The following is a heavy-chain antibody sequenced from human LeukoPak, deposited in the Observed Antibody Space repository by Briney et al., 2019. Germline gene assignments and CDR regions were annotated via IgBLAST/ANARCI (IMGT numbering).Heavy chain of an antibody. CDR2: INPNSGGT. J-gene: IGHJ4*02. D-gene: IGHD3-10*01. Sequence: ASVRVSCTASGYTFNGYYIHWVRQAPGQGLEWMGWINPNSGGTINAQKFQGWVTMTSDTSITTAYMELSRLTSDDTAVYFCARARGTSFTMVRGVTGFDQWGQGTLVTVSS. V-gene: IGHV1-2*04. CDR1: GYTFNGYY. CDR3: ARARGTSFTMVRGVTGFDQ.